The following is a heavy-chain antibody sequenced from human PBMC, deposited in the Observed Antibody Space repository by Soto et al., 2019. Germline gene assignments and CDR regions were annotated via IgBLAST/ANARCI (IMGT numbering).Heavy chain of an antibody. CDR2: IYYIRST. D-gene: IGHD2-2*01. CDR3: ARYYCSSTSCFLFDY. V-gene: IGHV4-30-4*01. J-gene: IGHJ4*02. CDR1: GGSLISDEYY. Sequence: SGTVSVTCTVSGGSLISDEYYWNWIRHPPGKGLEWIGYIYYIRSTYYNPSLKSRVTISVDTSKNQFSLRLTSVTAADTAVYYCARYYCSSTSCFLFDYWGQGTLVTVSS.